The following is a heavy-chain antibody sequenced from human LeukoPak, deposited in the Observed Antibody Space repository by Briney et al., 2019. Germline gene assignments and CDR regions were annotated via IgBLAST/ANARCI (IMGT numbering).Heavy chain of an antibody. Sequence: SDTQSLTCTLSGGYISSYYWRCMRHPPAEGLALIGYFYYSGSTNYNPSLKSRVTISVDTSKNQFSLKLSSVTAADTAVYYCAREGIAAAGVTLDYYYGMDVWGKGTTVTVPS. V-gene: IGHV4-59*01. J-gene: IGHJ6*04. CDR2: FYYSGST. D-gene: IGHD6-13*01. CDR3: AREGIAAAGVTLDYYYGMDV. CDR1: GGYISSYY.